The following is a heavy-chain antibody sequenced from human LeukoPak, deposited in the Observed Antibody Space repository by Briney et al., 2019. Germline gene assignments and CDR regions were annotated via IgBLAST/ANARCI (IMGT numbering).Heavy chain of an antibody. CDR1: GGSFSGYY. Sequence: SETLSLTCAVYGGSFSGYYWSWIRQPPGKGLEWIGEINRSGSTNYNPSLQGRVTMSVDTSKNQFSLKPSSVTAADTAVYYCARAAGHAAATAMAARRGNYGMDVWGQGTTVTVSS. D-gene: IGHD5-18*01. CDR3: ARAAGHAAATAMAARRGNYGMDV. J-gene: IGHJ6*02. CDR2: INRSGST. V-gene: IGHV4-34*01.